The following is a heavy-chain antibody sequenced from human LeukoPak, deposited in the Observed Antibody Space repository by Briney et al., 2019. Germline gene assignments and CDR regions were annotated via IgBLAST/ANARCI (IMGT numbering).Heavy chain of an antibody. Sequence: SETLPLTCTVSGGSISSGDYYWSWIRQPPGKGLEWIGYIYYSGSTYYNPSLKSRVTISVDTSKNQFSLKLSSVTAADTAVYYCARAPLGDYYGSGSYVDYWGQGTLVTVSS. J-gene: IGHJ4*02. CDR1: GGSISSGDYY. V-gene: IGHV4-30-4*01. D-gene: IGHD3-10*01. CDR3: ARAPLGDYYGSGSYVDY. CDR2: IYYSGST.